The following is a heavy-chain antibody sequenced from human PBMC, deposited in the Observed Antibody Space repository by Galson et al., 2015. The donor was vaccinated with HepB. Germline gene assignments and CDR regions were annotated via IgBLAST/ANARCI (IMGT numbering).Heavy chain of an antibody. V-gene: IGHV1-46*01. Sequence: SVKVSCKVLGYTFINYHIHWVRQAPGQGPEWMGMINPSGGSTSYARNFQGRVTVTSDTSTNTVYMELNSLTSEDTAVYYCARNRGSGFDYWGQGTLVTASS. CDR1: GYTFINYH. J-gene: IGHJ4*02. D-gene: IGHD3-10*01. CDR3: ARNRGSGFDY. CDR2: INPSGGST.